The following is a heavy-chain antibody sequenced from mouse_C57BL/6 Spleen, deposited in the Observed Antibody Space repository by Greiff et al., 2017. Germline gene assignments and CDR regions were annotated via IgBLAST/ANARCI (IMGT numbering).Heavy chain of an antibody. V-gene: IGHV5-6*01. CDR1: GFTFSSYG. CDR3: ARQNWDHAMDY. J-gene: IGHJ4*01. D-gene: IGHD4-1*01. Sequence: EVKVVESGGDLVKPGGSLKLSCAASGFTFSSYGMSWVRQTPDKRLEWVATISSGGSYTYYPDSVKGRFTISRDNAKNTLYLQMSSLKSEDTAMYYCARQNWDHAMDYWGQGTSVTVSS. CDR2: ISSGGSYT.